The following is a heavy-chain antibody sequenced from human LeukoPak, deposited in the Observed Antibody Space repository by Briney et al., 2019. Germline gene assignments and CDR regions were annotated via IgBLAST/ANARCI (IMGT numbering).Heavy chain of an antibody. V-gene: IGHV1-69*13. CDR3: ARCYCSRTSCQRVDAFDI. D-gene: IGHD2-2*01. CDR2: IIPICGTA. Sequence: GASLKVSCKASGGTFSSYAISWVRQAPGQGLEWMVGIIPICGTANYAQKFQCRVTITADESTSTAYMELRSLRYEETAVYYCARCYCSRTSCQRVDAFDISGEGKMVTVSS. CDR1: GGTFSSYA. J-gene: IGHJ3*02.